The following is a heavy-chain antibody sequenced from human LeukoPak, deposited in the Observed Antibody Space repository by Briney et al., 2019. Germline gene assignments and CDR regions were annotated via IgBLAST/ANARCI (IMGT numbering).Heavy chain of an antibody. Sequence: ASVKVSCKASGYTFTTYYMHWVRQAPGQGLEWMAITNPTGGTTDYAQKFHGGITVTRDTSTSTVYMELTSLTPEDTAVYYCARDALSYDYSWGSYRHVGIDPWGQGTLVTVSS. J-gene: IGHJ5*02. CDR1: GYTFTTYY. CDR3: ARDALSYDYSWGSYRHVGIDP. V-gene: IGHV1-46*01. D-gene: IGHD3-16*02. CDR2: TNPTGGTT.